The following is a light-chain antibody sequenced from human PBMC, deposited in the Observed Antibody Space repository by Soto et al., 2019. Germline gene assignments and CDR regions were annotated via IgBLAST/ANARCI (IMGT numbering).Light chain of an antibody. CDR1: SSDVGGYHY. J-gene: IGLJ1*01. CDR2: EVI. Sequence: QFALTQPASVSGSPGQSITISCTGTSSDVGGYHYVSWYQQHPGKAPKLMIYEVINRPSGVPNRFSASKSGNTASLTISGLQAEDEADYYCSSYTSTSTYVFGTGTKVTVL. V-gene: IGLV2-14*01. CDR3: SSYTSTSTYV.